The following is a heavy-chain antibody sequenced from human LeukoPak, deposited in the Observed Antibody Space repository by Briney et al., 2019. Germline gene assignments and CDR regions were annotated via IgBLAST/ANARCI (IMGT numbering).Heavy chain of an antibody. Sequence: PSETLSLTCTVSGGSISSSSYYWGWIRQPPGKGLEWIGSIYYSGSTYYNPSLKSRVTISVDTSKNQFSLKLSSVTAADTAVYYCARVFDSGSQAYFYYMDVWGKGTTVTIFS. CDR2: IYYSGST. J-gene: IGHJ6*03. D-gene: IGHD3-10*01. CDR1: GGSISSSSYY. V-gene: IGHV4-39*07. CDR3: ARVFDSGSQAYFYYMDV.